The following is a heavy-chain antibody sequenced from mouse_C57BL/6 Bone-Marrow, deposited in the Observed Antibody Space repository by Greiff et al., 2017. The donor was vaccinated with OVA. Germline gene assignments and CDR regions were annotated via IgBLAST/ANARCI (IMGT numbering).Heavy chain of an antibody. J-gene: IGHJ2*01. V-gene: IGHV1-22*01. CDR3: ARPTVVDCFDY. CDR1: GYTFTDYN. D-gene: IGHD1-1*01. CDR2: INPNNGGT. Sequence: EVQLQESGPELVKPGASVKMSCKASGYTFTDYNMHWVKQSHGKSLEWIGYINPNNGGTSYNQKFKGKATLTVNKSSSTAYMELRSLTSEDSAVYYCARPTVVDCFDYWGQGTTLTVSS.